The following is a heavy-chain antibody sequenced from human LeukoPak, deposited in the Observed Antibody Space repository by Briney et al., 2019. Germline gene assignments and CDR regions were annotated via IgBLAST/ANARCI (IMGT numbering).Heavy chain of an antibody. V-gene: IGHV3-23*01. CDR2: ICGSDSSIHCVDS. CDR1: GFTFSTYA. D-gene: IGHD1-26*01. J-gene: IGHJ4*02. Sequence: PGGSLRLSCAASGFTFSTYAMSWVRQAPGKGLEWVSSICGSDSSIHCVDSYYRDSVKGRFTISRDNSKDTLYLQMNSLRAEDTAVYYCARDLGLSVGVTPFASWGRGTLVTVSS. CDR3: ARDLGLSVGVTPFAS.